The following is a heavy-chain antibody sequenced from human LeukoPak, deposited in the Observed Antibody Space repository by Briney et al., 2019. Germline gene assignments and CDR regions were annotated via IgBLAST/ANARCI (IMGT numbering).Heavy chain of an antibody. D-gene: IGHD6-19*01. CDR2: IYYSGST. V-gene: IGHV4-59*12. J-gene: IGHJ4*02. CDR3: ARVVDSSGWYSDY. Sequence: SETLSLTCTVSGGSISSYYWSWIRQPPGKGLEWIGYIYYSGSTNYNPSLKSRVTISVDTSKNQFSLKLSSVTAADTAVYYCARVVDSSGWYSDYWGQGTLVTVSS. CDR1: GGSISSYY.